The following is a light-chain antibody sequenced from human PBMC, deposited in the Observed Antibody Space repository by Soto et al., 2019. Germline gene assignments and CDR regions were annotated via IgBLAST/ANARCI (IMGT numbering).Light chain of an antibody. J-gene: IGKJ1*01. CDR1: QDIRSH. Sequence: ENVLTQSPGTLSLSPGERVTLSCRAGQDIRSHLAWYQQKPGQAPRLLIFDASSRATGIPDRFSGSGSGTDFTLSISRLEPEDFAVYYCQQYGTSPRTFGQGTKVDIK. CDR2: DAS. V-gene: IGKV3-20*01. CDR3: QQYGTSPRT.